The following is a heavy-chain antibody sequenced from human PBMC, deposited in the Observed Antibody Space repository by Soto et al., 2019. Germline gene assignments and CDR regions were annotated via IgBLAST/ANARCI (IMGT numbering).Heavy chain of an antibody. CDR3: AKEAFGGHASWFDP. V-gene: IGHV1-18*01. CDR2: ISAYNGNT. Sequence: QVQLVQSGTEVKKPGASVKVSCKASGYIFTTYSIAWVRQAPGQGLEWMGWISAYNGNTNYAQKFQGRVTMTTDTFTNTSYMELRSLRADATAVYCWAKEAFGGHASWFDPWGQGTLVTVSS. J-gene: IGHJ5*01. D-gene: IGHD2-2*01. CDR1: GYIFTTYS.